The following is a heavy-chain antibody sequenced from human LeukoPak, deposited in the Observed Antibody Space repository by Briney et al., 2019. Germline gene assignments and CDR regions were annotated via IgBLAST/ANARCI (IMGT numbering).Heavy chain of an antibody. J-gene: IGHJ4*02. Sequence: GGSLRLSCAASGFTFSRNGMTWVRQAPGKGLEWVSAISGSGGNTYYADSMKGRFTISRDNSKNTLYLQMNSLRAEDTAVYYCAKEIWPTVTTPGHTHFDYWGQGTLVTVSS. V-gene: IGHV3-23*01. CDR2: ISGSGGNT. CDR3: AKEIWPTVTTPGHTHFDY. D-gene: IGHD4-17*01. CDR1: GFTFSRNG.